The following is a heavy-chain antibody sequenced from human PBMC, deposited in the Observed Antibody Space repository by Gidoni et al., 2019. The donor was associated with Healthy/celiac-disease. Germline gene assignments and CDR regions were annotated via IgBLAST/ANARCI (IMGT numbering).Heavy chain of an antibody. CDR1: GFTFSDYY. CDR2: ISSSSSYT. V-gene: IGHV3-11*06. D-gene: IGHD2-15*01. Sequence: QVQLVESGGGLVKPGGSLRLSCAASGFTFSDYYMSWIRQAPGKGLEWVSYISSSSSYTNYADSVKGRFTISRDNAKNSLYLQMNSLRAEDTAVYYCAIGYCSGGSCYPGGAPIDYWGQGTLVTVSS. J-gene: IGHJ4*02. CDR3: AIGYCSGGSCYPGGAPIDY.